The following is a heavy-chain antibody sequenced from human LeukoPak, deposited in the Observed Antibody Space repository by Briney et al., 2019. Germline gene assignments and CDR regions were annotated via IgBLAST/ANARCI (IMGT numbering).Heavy chain of an antibody. D-gene: IGHD6-19*01. CDR2: ISGGGDST. CDR3: AKDHSLGGWYLAQGKHFDY. V-gene: IGHV3-23*01. J-gene: IGHJ4*02. Sequence: GGSLRLSCAASGFTFRTFAMTWVRQAPGKGLECVSGISGGGDSTYYADSVKGRFTISRDNSKNTLYLQMNSLRAEDTAVYYCAKDHSLGGWYLAQGKHFDYWGQGTLVTVSS. CDR1: GFTFRTFA.